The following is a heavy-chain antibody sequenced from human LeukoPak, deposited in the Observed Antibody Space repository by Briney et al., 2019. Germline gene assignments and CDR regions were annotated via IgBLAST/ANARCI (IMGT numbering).Heavy chain of an antibody. CDR1: GGTVTSYA. Sequence: SEKLSCKASGGTVTSYAISWVPQAPGQGLEWRGGIIPIFGTAIYAQKFHGRVTITADESTSTAYKELSSLRSEDAAVYDCARGPLDCSSTSRLLRYWGQGTLVTVSS. D-gene: IGHD2-2*01. V-gene: IGHV1-69*13. CDR2: IIPIFGTA. CDR3: ARGPLDCSSTSRLLRY. J-gene: IGHJ4*02.